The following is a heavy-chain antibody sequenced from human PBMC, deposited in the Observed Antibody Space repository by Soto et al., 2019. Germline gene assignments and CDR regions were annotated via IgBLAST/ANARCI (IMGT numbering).Heavy chain of an antibody. V-gene: IGHV4-30-4*01. D-gene: IGHD1-7*01. CDR3: ASSELELRI. Sequence: QVQLQESGPGRVEPSQTLSLTCTVSGGSISSGDYYWSWIRQPPGKGLEWIGYIYYCGSTYYKPSLKPRVTITVDTSKNQFSLKLRSETAANTAVHYCASSELELRIWGQGTQVTVSS. J-gene: IGHJ4*02. CDR1: GGSISSGDYY. CDR2: IYYCGST.